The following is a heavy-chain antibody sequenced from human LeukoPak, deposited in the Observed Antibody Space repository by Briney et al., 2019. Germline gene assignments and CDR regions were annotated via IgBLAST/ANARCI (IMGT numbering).Heavy chain of an antibody. CDR1: GYTFTSYW. D-gene: IGHD6-19*01. CDR3: ARRRAVAGTYYFDL. CDR2: IYPGDSNS. V-gene: IGHV5-51*01. Sequence: GESLKISCKGSGYTFTSYWIGWVRQMPGKGLEWMGIIYPGDSNSRYSPSFQGQVTTLVDKSISTAYLQWSSLKASDTAMYYCARRRAVAGTYYFDLWRQGTLVTVSS. J-gene: IGHJ4*02.